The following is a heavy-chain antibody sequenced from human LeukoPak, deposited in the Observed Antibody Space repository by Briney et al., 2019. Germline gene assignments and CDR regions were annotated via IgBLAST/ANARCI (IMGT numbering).Heavy chain of an antibody. CDR2: VSYEGRTQ. CDR1: GFTFSNYG. V-gene: IGHV3-30*03. D-gene: IGHD5-12*01. Sequence: GGSLRLSCAASGFTFSNYGMHWVRQSPGQGLEWVAVVSYEGRTQYYADSVKGRFTISRDNSKNTLYLQMNSLRAEDTAVYYCASGEYSGYDLAYWGQGTLVTVSS. J-gene: IGHJ4*02. CDR3: ASGEYSGYDLAY.